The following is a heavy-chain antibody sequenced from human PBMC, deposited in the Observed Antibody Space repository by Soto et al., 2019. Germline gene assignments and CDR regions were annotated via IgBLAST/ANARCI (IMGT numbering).Heavy chain of an antibody. CDR2: FDPEDGET. CDR1: GYTLTELS. Sequence: QVQLVQSGAEVKKPGASVKVSCKVSGYTLTELSMHWLRQAPGKGLEWMGGFDPEDGETIYAQKFQGRVTMTEDTSTDTAYMELSSLRSEDTAVYYCATGDYDYVWGSYRFLRWGQGTLVTVSS. V-gene: IGHV1-24*01. CDR3: ATGDYDYVWGSYRFLR. J-gene: IGHJ4*02. D-gene: IGHD3-16*02.